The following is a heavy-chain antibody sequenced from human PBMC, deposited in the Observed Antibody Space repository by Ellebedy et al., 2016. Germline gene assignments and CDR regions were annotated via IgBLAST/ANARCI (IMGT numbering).Heavy chain of an antibody. CDR3: ARVLGNYDSSGYFDS. Sequence: GESLKISXAASGFTFSNYAMHWVRQAPGKTLEYVSAISRDGSETYYASSVVGRFIISRDNAENTLYLQMGSLRADDMAMYYCARVLGNYDSSGYFDSWGQGTLVTVSS. J-gene: IGHJ4*02. D-gene: IGHD3-22*01. CDR1: GFTFSNYA. V-gene: IGHV3-64*01. CDR2: ISRDGSET.